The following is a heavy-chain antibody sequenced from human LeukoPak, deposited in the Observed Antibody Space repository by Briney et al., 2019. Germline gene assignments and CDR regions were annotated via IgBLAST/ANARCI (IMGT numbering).Heavy chain of an antibody. J-gene: IGHJ4*02. CDR2: IYSGGST. D-gene: IGHD3-10*01. CDR1: GFTVSYNY. V-gene: IGHV3-66*01. Sequence: GGPLRLSCAASGFTVSYNYMTWVRQAPGKGLEWVSIIYSGGSTYYADSVKGRFTISRDNSKNTLYLQMNSLRAADSAVYYCTRSCGSGELSDWGQGTLVTVSS. CDR3: TRSCGSGELSD.